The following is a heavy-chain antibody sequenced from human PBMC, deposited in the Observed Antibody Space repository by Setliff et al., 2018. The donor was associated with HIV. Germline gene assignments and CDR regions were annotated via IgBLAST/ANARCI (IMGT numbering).Heavy chain of an antibody. V-gene: IGHV3-7*01. CDR3: ARDRIIGRGYTIRYYYMDV. D-gene: IGHD3-16*02. CDR2: IKGDGGAD. J-gene: IGHJ6*03. CDR1: GFTFKNYW. Sequence: PGGSLRLSCAASGFTFKNYWMSWVRQAPGKGLEWVANIKGDGGADEYVDSVKGRFTISRDNAKNSLYLQMNSLRAEDTAVYYCARDRIIGRGYTIRYYYMDVWGKGTTVTVSS.